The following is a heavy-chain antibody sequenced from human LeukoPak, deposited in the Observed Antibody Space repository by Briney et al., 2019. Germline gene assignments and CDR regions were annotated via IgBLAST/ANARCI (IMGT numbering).Heavy chain of an antibody. CDR1: GYTFTRFY. CDR2: INPSGGST. V-gene: IGHV1-46*01. D-gene: IGHD1-1*01. CDR3: ARDKIQLGDY. J-gene: IGHJ4*02. Sequence: ASVKVSCKASGYTFTRFYMHWVRQAPGQGLEWMGIINPSGGSTSYAQRFQGRVTMTRDTSTSTVYMELSSLRSEDTAVCYCARDKIQLGDYWGQGTLVTVSS.